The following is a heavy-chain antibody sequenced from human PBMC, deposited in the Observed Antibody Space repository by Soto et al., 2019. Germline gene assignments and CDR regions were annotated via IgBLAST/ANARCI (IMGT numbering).Heavy chain of an antibody. D-gene: IGHD3-22*01. J-gene: IGHJ3*02. CDR2: IWYDGSNQ. Sequence: QVQLVESGGGVVQPGRSLRLSCAASGFTFSSYGMHWVRQAPGKGLEWVAVIWYDGSNQYYADSVKGRVTISRDNAKNTLYLQMDSLRAEDTAVYYRARPLGGDSSGYGEAFDTWGRGRMVTVS. CDR1: GFTFSSYG. CDR3: ARPLGGDSSGYGEAFDT. V-gene: IGHV3-33*01.